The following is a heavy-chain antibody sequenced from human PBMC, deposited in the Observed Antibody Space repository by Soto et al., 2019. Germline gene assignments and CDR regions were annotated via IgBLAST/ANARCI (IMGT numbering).Heavy chain of an antibody. CDR2: IRSKAYGETT. CDR1: GFTLGDYA. CDR3: TRVLRYCSSSTCYARDY. V-gene: IGHV3-49*03. J-gene: IGHJ4*02. Sequence: EEQLAESGGGLVQPGRSLRLSCTAAGFTLGDYAVSWIRQAPGKGLEWVGFIRSKAYGETTEYAASVKGRFTISRADSKRSAYLQMNSLNTEEPAVYYCTRVLRYCSSSTCYARDYWGEGTLVTVSS. D-gene: IGHD2-2*01.